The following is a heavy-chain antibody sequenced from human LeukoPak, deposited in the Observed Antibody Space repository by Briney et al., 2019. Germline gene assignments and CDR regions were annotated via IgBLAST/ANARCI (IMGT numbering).Heavy chain of an antibody. V-gene: IGHV4-59*01. J-gene: IGHJ4*02. CDR1: GDSISNYF. CDR3: ARGESGYTYGSDY. D-gene: IGHD5-18*01. Sequence: KPSETLSLTCTVSGDSISNYFWSWIRQPPRKGLEWMAYVHYSGSTNYNPSLKSRVTMSVDTSKNQFSLKLSSVTAADTAMYYCARGESGYTYGSDYWGQGTLVTVSS. CDR2: VHYSGST.